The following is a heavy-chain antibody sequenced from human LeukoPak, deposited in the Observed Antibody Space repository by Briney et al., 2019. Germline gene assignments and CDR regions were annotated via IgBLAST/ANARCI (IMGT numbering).Heavy chain of an antibody. CDR1: GFTFSSYA. D-gene: IGHD3-10*01. J-gene: IGHJ4*02. CDR2: ISSNGGST. Sequence: GGSLRLSCAASGFTFSSYAMHWVRQAPGKGLEYVSAISSNGGSTYYANSVKGRFTISRDNSKNTLYLQMGSLRAEDTAVYYCARENTHYGSGSYYNALDYWGQGTLVTVSS. V-gene: IGHV3-64*01. CDR3: ARENTHYGSGSYYNALDY.